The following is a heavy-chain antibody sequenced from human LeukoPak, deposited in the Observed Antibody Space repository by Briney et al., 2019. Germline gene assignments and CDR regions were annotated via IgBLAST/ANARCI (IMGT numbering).Heavy chain of an antibody. D-gene: IGHD3-10*01. V-gene: IGHV4-31*03. CDR2: IYYSGST. CDR1: GGSISSGGYY. Sequence: SETLSLTCTVSGGSISSGGYYWSWIRQHPGKGLEWIGYIYYSGSTYYNPSLKSRVTISVDTSKNQFSLKLSSVTAADTAVYYCTRGKIAPGGSGSYYNAYYFDYWGQGTLVTVSS. CDR3: TRGKIAPGGSGSYYNAYYFDY. J-gene: IGHJ4*02.